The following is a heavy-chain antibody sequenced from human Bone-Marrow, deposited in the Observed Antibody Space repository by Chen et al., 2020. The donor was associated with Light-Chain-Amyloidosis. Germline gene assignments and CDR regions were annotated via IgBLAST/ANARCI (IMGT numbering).Heavy chain of an antibody. Sequence: QVQLVQSGADVRKPGSSVKVSCKASGGTFSSAAVSWVRQAPGQGLEWMGGIFPNLGTAYYEQKFKGRVTIIADGSTKTVYMDLSSLKSDDTAVYYCSRSGAVAGIFDSWGQGTLVTVSS. V-gene: IGHV1-69*01. CDR2: IFPNLGTA. J-gene: IGHJ4*02. D-gene: IGHD6-19*01. CDR1: GGTFSSAA. CDR3: SRSGAVAGIFDS.